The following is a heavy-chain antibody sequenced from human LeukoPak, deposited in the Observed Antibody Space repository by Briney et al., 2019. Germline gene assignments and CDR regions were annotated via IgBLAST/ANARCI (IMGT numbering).Heavy chain of an antibody. D-gene: IGHD1-1*01. V-gene: IGHV3-23*01. Sequence: GGSLRLSCPASGFTFSTYVMSGVGQAPGKGPEGVSIISGSSGTTYYTDSVKGRFTISRDNSRNTLHLQMNSLRAEDTALYYCARERLTTTAFDIWGQGTMVTVSS. CDR2: ISGSSGTT. J-gene: IGHJ3*02. CDR3: ARERLTTTAFDI. CDR1: GFTFSTYV.